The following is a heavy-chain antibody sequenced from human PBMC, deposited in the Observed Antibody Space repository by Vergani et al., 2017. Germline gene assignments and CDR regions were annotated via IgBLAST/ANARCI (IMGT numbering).Heavy chain of an antibody. CDR1: GFTVSSNY. D-gene: IGHD4-17*01. J-gene: IGHJ4*02. V-gene: IGHV3-66*02. CDR2: IYSGGST. Sequence: EVQLLESGGGLVQPGGSLRLSCAASGFTVSSNYMSWVRQAPGKGLEWVSVIYSGGSTYYADSVKGRFTISRDNSKNTLYLQMNSLRAEDTAVYYCAKDRTALMTTVTTGGNDYWGQGTLVTVSS. CDR3: AKDRTALMTTVTTGGNDY.